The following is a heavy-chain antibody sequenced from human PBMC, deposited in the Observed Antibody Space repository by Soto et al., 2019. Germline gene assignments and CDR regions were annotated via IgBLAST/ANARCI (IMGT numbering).Heavy chain of an antibody. J-gene: IGHJ4*02. CDR3: ARGYSSNWFRLDY. CDR1: GGSINSYY. CDR2: VYDSGST. D-gene: IGHD6-13*01. Sequence: LSLTCTVSGGSINSYYWSWIRQPPGKGLEWIAYVYDSGSTNYNPSLRSRLTMSVDTSKNQFSLNLNSVTAADTAVYFCARGYSSNWFRLDYWGQGIPVTVSS. V-gene: IGHV4-59*01.